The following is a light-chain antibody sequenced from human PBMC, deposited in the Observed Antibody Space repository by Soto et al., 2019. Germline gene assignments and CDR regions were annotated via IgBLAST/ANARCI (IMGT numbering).Light chain of an antibody. Sequence: ETVLTQSPGTLSLSPGERATLSCRASQSVSSSYLAWYQQKPGQAPRLLIYGASNRATGIPDRFSGSGSGTDFTLTISRLEPEDFAVYYCQQYGNSPAWTFGQGTKVDIK. J-gene: IGKJ1*01. CDR1: QSVSSSY. V-gene: IGKV3-20*01. CDR2: GAS. CDR3: QQYGNSPAWT.